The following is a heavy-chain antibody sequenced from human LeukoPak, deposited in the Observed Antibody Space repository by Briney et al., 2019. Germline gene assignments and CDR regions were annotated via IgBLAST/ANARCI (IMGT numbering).Heavy chain of an antibody. Sequence: GGSLRLSCAASGLTFSNYGMSWVRQAPGKGLEWVSAITANGGSTYYADSVKGRFTISRDNSKNTLSLQMNSLRAEDTAIYYCTKKLTVAGTFDYWGQGTLVTVSS. V-gene: IGHV3-23*01. D-gene: IGHD6-19*01. CDR2: ITANGGST. J-gene: IGHJ4*02. CDR3: TKKLTVAGTFDY. CDR1: GLTFSNYG.